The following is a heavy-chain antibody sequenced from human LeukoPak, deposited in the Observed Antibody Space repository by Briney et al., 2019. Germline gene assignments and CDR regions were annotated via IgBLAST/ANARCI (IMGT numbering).Heavy chain of an antibody. V-gene: IGHV4-34*09. J-gene: IGHJ4*02. CDR3: AGPSRHFDY. CDR2: INHSGST. D-gene: IGHD1-1*01. CDR1: GGSFSGYY. Sequence: SETLSLTCAVYGGSFSGYYWSWIRQPPGKGLEWIGEINHSGSTNYNPSLKSRVTISVDTSKNQFSLKLSFVTAADTAVYYCAGPSRHFDYWGQGTLVSVSS.